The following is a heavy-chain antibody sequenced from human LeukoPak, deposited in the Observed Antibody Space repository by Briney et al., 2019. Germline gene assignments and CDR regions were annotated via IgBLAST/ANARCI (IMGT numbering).Heavy chain of an antibody. CDR2: IYTSGST. Sequence: SETLSLTCTVSGGSISSYYWSWIRQPPGKALEWIGYIYTSGSTNYNPSLKSRVTISVDTSKNQFSLKLSSVTAADTAVYYCVRHLTTQTPGIAAAPKPYYMDVWGKGTTVTVSS. D-gene: IGHD6-13*01. J-gene: IGHJ6*03. V-gene: IGHV4-4*09. CDR1: GGSISSYY. CDR3: VRHLTTQTPGIAAAPKPYYMDV.